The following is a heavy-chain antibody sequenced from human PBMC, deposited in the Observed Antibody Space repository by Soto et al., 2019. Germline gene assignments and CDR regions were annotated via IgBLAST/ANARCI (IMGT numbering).Heavy chain of an antibody. CDR3: ASTTVPYCSSTSCQIYYYYYYYMDG. J-gene: IGHJ6*03. Sequence: SETLSLTCTVSGGSISSGGYYWSWIRQHPGKGLEWIGYIYYSGSTYYNPSLKSRVTISVDTSKNQFSLKLNSVTAADTAVYYCASTTVPYCSSTSCQIYYYYYYYMDGWGKGTTVTVSS. V-gene: IGHV4-31*03. CDR1: GGSISSGGYY. D-gene: IGHD2-2*01. CDR2: IYYSGST.